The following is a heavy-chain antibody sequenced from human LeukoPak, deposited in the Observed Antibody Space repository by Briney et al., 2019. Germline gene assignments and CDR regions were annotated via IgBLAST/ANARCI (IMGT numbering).Heavy chain of an antibody. CDR2: IKSKTDGGTT. CDR1: GFTFSNAW. J-gene: IGHJ4*02. V-gene: IGHV3-15*01. CDR3: TYDSSGYYQGDDY. D-gene: IGHD3-22*01. Sequence: GGSLRLSCAASGFTFSNAWTSWVRQAPGKGLEWVGRIKSKTDGGTTDYAAPVKGRFTISRDDSKNTLYLQMNSLKTEDTAVYYCTYDSSGYYQGDDYWGQGTLVTVSS.